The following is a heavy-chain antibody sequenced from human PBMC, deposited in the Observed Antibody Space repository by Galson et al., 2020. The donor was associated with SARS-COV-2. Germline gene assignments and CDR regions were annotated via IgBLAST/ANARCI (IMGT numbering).Heavy chain of an antibody. Sequence: SETLSLTCTVSGGSVTSGSYYWSWIRPPAGQGLEWIGRIYSSGNTSVNTNYNPSLKSRVTISVDTSKNQFSLKLSSVTAADTAVYYCARESRWELYFDHWGQGTLVTVSS. CDR3: ARESRWELYFDH. D-gene: IGHD1-26*01. J-gene: IGHJ4*02. CDR2: IYSSGNT. CDR1: GGSVTSGSYY. V-gene: IGHV4-61*02.